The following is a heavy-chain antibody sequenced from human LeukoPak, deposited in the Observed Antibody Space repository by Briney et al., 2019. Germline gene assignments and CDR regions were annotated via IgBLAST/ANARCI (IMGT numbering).Heavy chain of an antibody. V-gene: IGHV1-2*02. Sequence: ASVKVSCKASGYTFTDYHLHCVRQAPGQGLEWMGWINPNSGGTNYAQKFQGRVTMTRDTSISTVYMELSRLRSDDTAVYYCARVWGYTSTWFDYWGQGTLVTVSS. CDR2: INPNSGGT. D-gene: IGHD6-13*01. CDR1: GYTFTDYH. CDR3: ARVWGYTSTWFDY. J-gene: IGHJ4*02.